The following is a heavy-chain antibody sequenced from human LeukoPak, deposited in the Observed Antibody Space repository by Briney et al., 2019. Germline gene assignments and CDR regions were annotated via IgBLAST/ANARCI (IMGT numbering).Heavy chain of an antibody. CDR2: IIPIFGTA. CDR1: GGTFSSYA. V-gene: IGHV1-69*05. D-gene: IGHD6-13*01. Sequence: GSSVKVSCKASGGTFSSYAISWVRQAPGQGLEWMGGIIPIFGTANYAQKFQGRVTITTDESTSTAYMELSSLRSEDTAVYHCARDRQQLVGTGSRPWFDPWGQGTLVNVSS. CDR3: ARDRQQLVGTGSRPWFDP. J-gene: IGHJ5*02.